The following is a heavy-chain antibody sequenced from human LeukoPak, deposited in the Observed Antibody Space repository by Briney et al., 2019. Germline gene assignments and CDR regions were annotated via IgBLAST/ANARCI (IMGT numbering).Heavy chain of an antibody. CDR2: TYYRSKWSN. CDR3: ARSLNYAKDV. CDR1: TYRVSANSVS. Sequence: SQTLSLTFVISTYRVSANSVSWHWIRQSPSRGLEWLGKTYYRSKWSNDYAVSVKSRITINPDTSKKQFSLQLNSVTPDETAVYYAARSLNYAKDVWIQGTTVTVSS. J-gene: IGHJ6*02. V-gene: IGHV6-1*01.